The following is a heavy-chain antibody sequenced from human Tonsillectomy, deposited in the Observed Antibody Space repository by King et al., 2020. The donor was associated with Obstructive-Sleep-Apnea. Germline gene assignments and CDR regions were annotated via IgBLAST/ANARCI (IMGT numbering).Heavy chain of an antibody. CDR2: VSGSGDST. Sequence: VQLVESGGGLVQPGGSLRLSCAVSGFTFSSYAMSWVRQAPGKGLEWVSGVSGSGDSTHYADSVKGRFTISRDNSKNTLYLQMNSLDAEDTAVYYCAKSIITMIRGVIIEGYYLEYWGQGTLVTVSS. V-gene: IGHV3-23*04. CDR3: AKSIITMIRGVIIEGYYLEY. CDR1: GFTFSSYA. J-gene: IGHJ4*02. D-gene: IGHD3-10*01.